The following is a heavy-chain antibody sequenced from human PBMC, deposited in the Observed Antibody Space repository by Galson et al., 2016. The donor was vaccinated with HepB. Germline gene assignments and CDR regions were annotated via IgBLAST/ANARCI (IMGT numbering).Heavy chain of an antibody. V-gene: IGHV1-46*01. CDR1: GYPFSYYY. D-gene: IGHD2/OR15-2a*01. CDR2: VHPSDSLT. CDR3: ARDTRTLYYFVY. Sequence: SVKVSCKASGYPFSYYYIHWVRQAPGQGLEWMGIVHPSDSLTEPTRYAEKFRDRVSMTWDTSTSTVYMELRTLKSDDTAVYYCARDTRTLYYFVYWGQGTPVTVSS. J-gene: IGHJ4*02.